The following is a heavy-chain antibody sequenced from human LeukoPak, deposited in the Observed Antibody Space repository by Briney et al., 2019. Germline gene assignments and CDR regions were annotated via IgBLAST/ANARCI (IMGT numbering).Heavy chain of an antibody. Sequence: ASVKVSCKASGYTFTGYYMHWVRQAPGQGLEWMGRINPNSGGTNYAQKFQGRVTMTRDTSISTSYMELSRLRFGDTAVYYCARDYSRAWFDPWGQGTLVTVSS. J-gene: IGHJ5*02. CDR1: GYTFTGYY. CDR2: INPNSGGT. V-gene: IGHV1-2*06. D-gene: IGHD2-15*01. CDR3: ARDYSRAWFDP.